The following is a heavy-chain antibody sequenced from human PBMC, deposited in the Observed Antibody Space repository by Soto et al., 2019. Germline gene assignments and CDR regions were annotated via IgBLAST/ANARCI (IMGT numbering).Heavy chain of an antibody. CDR2: IYSGGST. CDR1: GFSVSNSY. CDR3: ARVGKPMVIGNYFDY. V-gene: IGHV3-53*01. Sequence: EVQLVESGGGLIQPGGSLTLSCVASGFSVSNSYMSWVRQATGKGLEWVSVIYSGGSTYYADSVKGRFTISRDNSKNTVYLQVNSLRGEDTAVYYCARVGKPMVIGNYFDYWGQGTLVTVSS. J-gene: IGHJ4*02. D-gene: IGHD3-10*01.